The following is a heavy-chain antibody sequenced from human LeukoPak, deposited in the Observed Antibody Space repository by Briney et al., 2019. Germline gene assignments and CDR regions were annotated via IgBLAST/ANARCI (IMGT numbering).Heavy chain of an antibody. CDR3: ARDALAVVPDY. Sequence: GGSLRLSCAASGFTVSSSYMSWVRQAPGKGLEWVLVFYSGGKTYYTDSVKGRFTISRDNAKNSLYLQMNSLRAEDTAVYYCARDALAVVPDYWGQGTLVTVSS. CDR2: FYSGGKT. J-gene: IGHJ4*02. CDR1: GFTVSSSY. D-gene: IGHD4-23*01. V-gene: IGHV3-53*01.